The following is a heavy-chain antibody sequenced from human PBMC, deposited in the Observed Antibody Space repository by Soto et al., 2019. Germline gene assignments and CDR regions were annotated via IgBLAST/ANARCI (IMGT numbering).Heavy chain of an antibody. J-gene: IGHJ1*01. D-gene: IGHD2-21*02. CDR3: ARDGKVVTAMTNAEYFST. CDR1: GGTFSSYA. Sequence: QVQLVQSGAEVKKPGSSVKVSCKASGGTFSSYAISWVRQAPGQGLEWMGGIIPIFGTANYAQKFQGRVTITADESTSTAYMEMSSLRSEDTAVYYCARDGKVVTAMTNAEYFSTGARAPWSPSPQ. V-gene: IGHV1-69*12. CDR2: IIPIFGTA.